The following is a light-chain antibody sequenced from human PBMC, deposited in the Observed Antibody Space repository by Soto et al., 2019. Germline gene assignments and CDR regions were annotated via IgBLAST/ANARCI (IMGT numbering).Light chain of an antibody. CDR3: NSFRSTTTTAYYV. J-gene: IGLJ1*01. Sequence: SSPSPPASVCASPGQSISLSCTGTSSHVCGYNYVSWYQQHPGRAPKLMIYEVSNRPSGVSNRFSGSKSGNTASLSISGLQAEDEADYYCNSFRSTTTTAYYVCGTGTKVT. CDR1: SSHVCGYNY. V-gene: IGLV2-14*01. CDR2: EVS.